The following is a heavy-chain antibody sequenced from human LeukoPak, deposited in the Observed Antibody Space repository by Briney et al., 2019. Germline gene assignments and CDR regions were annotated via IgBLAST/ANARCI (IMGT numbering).Heavy chain of an antibody. CDR3: AKLAATPGYFDY. V-gene: IGHV3-48*04. CDR1: GFTFSSYH. J-gene: IGHJ4*02. D-gene: IGHD2-2*01. CDR2: ISTSGDTI. Sequence: GGSLRLSCAASGFTFSSYHMNWVRQAPGKGLEWVSFISTSGDTIYYADSVKGRFTISRDNAKNSLYLQMNSLRAEDTAVYYCAKLAATPGYFDYWGQGTLVTVSS.